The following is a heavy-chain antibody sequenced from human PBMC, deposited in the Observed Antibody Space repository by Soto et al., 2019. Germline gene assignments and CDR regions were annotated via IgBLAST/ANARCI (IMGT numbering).Heavy chain of an antibody. CDR1: GFTFSSYA. CDR3: ARDRTSLRVFDY. V-gene: IGHV3-30-3*01. D-gene: IGHD3-3*01. Sequence: LRLSCAASGFTFSSYAMHWVSQAPGKGLEWVAVISYDGSNKYYADSVKGRFTISRDNSKNTLYLQMNSLRAEDTAVYYCARDRTSLRVFDYWGQGTLVTVSS. J-gene: IGHJ4*02. CDR2: ISYDGSNK.